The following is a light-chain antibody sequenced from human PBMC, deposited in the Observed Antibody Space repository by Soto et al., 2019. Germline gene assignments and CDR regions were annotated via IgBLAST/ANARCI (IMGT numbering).Light chain of an antibody. V-gene: IGLV2-14*01. J-gene: IGLJ1*01. CDR1: SSDVGGYNY. CDR2: EVS. CDR3: SSYTSSSTYV. Sequence: QSALTQPASVSGFPGQSITISCTGTSSDVGGYNYVSWYQRHPGKAPKLMIYEVSNRPSGVSNRFSGSKSGNTASLTISGLQAEDEADYYCSSYTSSSTYVFGLGTSSPS.